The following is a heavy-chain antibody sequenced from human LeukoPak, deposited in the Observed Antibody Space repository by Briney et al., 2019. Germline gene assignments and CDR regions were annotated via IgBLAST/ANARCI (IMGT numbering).Heavy chain of an antibody. J-gene: IGHJ4*02. D-gene: IGHD6-19*01. CDR1: GYTVSGSA. Sequence: GGSLRLSCAVSGYTVSGSAMHWVRQASGKGLEWLGRVRSKGYNYATAYGASVKDRFISSRDDSKSTAYLQMSSLKSEDTAVYYCATLGETSGWYPDHWGQGTLVTVSS. V-gene: IGHV3-73*01. CDR2: VRSKGYNYAT. CDR3: ATLGETSGWYPDH.